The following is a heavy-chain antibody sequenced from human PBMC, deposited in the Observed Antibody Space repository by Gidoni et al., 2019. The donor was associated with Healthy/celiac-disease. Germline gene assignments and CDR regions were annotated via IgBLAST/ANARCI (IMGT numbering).Heavy chain of an antibody. CDR3: AKPDTSIAAASIRGNAFDI. Sequence: EVQLLESGGGLVQPGGSLRLSCAASGFTFSSYAMSWVRQAPGKGLEWVSAISGLGGSTYYADSVNGRFTISRDNSKNTLYLQMNSLRAEDTAVYYCAKPDTSIAAASIRGNAFDIWGQGTMVTVSS. D-gene: IGHD6-13*01. CDR2: ISGLGGST. CDR1: GFTFSSYA. V-gene: IGHV3-23*01. J-gene: IGHJ3*02.